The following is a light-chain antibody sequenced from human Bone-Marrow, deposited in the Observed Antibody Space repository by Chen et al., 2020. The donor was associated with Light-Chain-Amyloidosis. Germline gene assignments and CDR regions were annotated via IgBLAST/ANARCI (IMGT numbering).Light chain of an antibody. CDR2: GSS. V-gene: IGKV3-20*01. Sequence: IVLTQSPGTLSLSPGEGANLSCRASQTISSNYLTWYQQKFGQAPRLLIYGSSSRATGIPDRFTGSGSGTDFTLTINRLEPEDFAMYYCQQYDTSPLTFGGGTKVEIK. J-gene: IGKJ4*01. CDR3: QQYDTSPLT. CDR1: QTISSNY.